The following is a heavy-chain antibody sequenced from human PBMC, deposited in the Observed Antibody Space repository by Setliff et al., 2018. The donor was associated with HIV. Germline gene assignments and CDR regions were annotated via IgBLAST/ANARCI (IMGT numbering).Heavy chain of an antibody. Sequence: SVKVSCKASGGTFSRHAFSWVRQAPGQGLEWMGGIIPTFDTANYAQKFQGRVTITADKSTNTVYMELNSLRSEDTAMYYCARGVHSGGSGWYNWYFDLWGRGALVTVSS. D-gene: IGHD6-19*01. CDR2: IIPTFDTA. CDR1: GGTFSRHA. CDR3: ARGVHSGGSGWYNWYFDL. V-gene: IGHV1-69*06. J-gene: IGHJ2*01.